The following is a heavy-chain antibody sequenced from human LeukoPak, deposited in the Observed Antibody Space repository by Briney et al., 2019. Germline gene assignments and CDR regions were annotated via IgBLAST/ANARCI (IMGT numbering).Heavy chain of an antibody. CDR1: GYTFTGYF. V-gene: IGHV1-2*02. Sequence: GASVTVSCKASGYTFTGYFMHWVRQAPGQGLEWMGWINPNSGGTNYAQKFQGRVTMTRDTSISTAYPELSGLRSDDTAVYYCARGFCSGGYCYSFDYWGQGTLVTVSS. CDR3: ARGFCSGGYCYSFDY. CDR2: INPNSGGT. J-gene: IGHJ4*02. D-gene: IGHD2-15*01.